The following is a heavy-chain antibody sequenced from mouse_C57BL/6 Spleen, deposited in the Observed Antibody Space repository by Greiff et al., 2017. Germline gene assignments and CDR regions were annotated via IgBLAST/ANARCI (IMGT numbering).Heavy chain of an antibody. CDR3: ARCDGSSVGVYALDY. CDR1: GYTFTSYG. D-gene: IGHD1-1*01. Sequence: QVQLQQSGAELARPGASVKLSCKASGYTFTSYGISWVKQRTGQGLEWIGEIYPRSGNTYYNEKFKGKATLTADKSSSTAYMELRSLTSEDSAVYVCARCDGSSVGVYALDYWGQGTSLTVSS. CDR2: IYPRSGNT. V-gene: IGHV1-81*01. J-gene: IGHJ4*01.